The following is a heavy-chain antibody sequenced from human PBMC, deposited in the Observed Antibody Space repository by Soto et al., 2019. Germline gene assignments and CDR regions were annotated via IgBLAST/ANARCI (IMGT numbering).Heavy chain of an antibody. CDR2: ISYDGSNK. CDR1: GFTFSSYA. Sequence: QVQLVESGGGGVQPGRSLRLSCAASGFTFSSYAMHWVRQAPGKGLEWVAVISYDGSNKYYADSVKGRFTISRDNSKNTLYLQMNSLRAEDTAVYYCARDYDYWGQGTLVTVSS. V-gene: IGHV3-30-3*01. CDR3: ARDYDY. J-gene: IGHJ4*02.